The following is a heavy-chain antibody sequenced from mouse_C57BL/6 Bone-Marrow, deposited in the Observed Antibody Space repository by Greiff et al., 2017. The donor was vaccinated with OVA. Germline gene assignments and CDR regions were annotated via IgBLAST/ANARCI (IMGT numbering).Heavy chain of an antibody. Sequence: VQLKESGPELVKPGASVKMSCKASGYTFTDYNMHWVKQSHGKSLEWIGYINPNNGGTSYNQKFKGKATLTVNKSSSTAYMELRGLTSEDSAVYYCAMDDYDRFAYWGQGTLVTVSA. J-gene: IGHJ3*01. CDR2: INPNNGGT. D-gene: IGHD2-4*01. V-gene: IGHV1-22*01. CDR3: AMDDYDRFAY. CDR1: GYTFTDYN.